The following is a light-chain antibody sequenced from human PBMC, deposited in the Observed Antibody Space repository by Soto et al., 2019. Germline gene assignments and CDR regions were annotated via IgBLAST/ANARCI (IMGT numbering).Light chain of an antibody. Sequence: EIVLTQSPGTLSLSPGERATLSCRASQSVSSSYLAWYQQKPGQAPRLLIYGASSRATRIPDRFSGSGSGTDFTLTISRLEPEDFAMYYCQQYGSSQYTFGQGTKLEIK. CDR1: QSVSSSY. CDR2: GAS. V-gene: IGKV3-20*01. J-gene: IGKJ2*01. CDR3: QQYGSSQYT.